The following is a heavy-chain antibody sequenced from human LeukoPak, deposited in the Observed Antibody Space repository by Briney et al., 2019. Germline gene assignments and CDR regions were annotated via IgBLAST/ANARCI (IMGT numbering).Heavy chain of an antibody. CDR3: AREGITIFGVVIHYYFDY. CDR1: GYTFTGYY. CDR2: INPNSGGT. V-gene: IGHV1-2*02. Sequence: GASVKVSCKASGYTFTGYYMHWVRQAPGQGLEWMGWINPNSGGTNYAQKFQGRVTMTRDTSISTAYMELSRLRSDDTAVYYCAREGITIFGVVIHYYFDYWGQGTLVTVSS. D-gene: IGHD3-3*01. J-gene: IGHJ4*02.